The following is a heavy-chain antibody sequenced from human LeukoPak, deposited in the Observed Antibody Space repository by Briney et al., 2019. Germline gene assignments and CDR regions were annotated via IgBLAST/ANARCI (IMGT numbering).Heavy chain of an antibody. J-gene: IGHJ4*02. Sequence: SETLSLTCTVSGGSISSSGYYWGWIRQPPGKGLEWIGSIYYSGSTYYNPSLKSRVAISLDKSSNQFSLRLTSVTAADTAMYFCAREEMPGKFDYWGQGILVTVSS. CDR1: GGSISSSGYY. CDR2: IYYSGST. V-gene: IGHV4-39*07. CDR3: AREEMPGKFDY. D-gene: IGHD5-24*01.